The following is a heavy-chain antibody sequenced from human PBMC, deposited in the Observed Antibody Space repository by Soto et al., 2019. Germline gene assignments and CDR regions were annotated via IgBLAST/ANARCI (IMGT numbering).Heavy chain of an antibody. J-gene: IGHJ4*02. CDR1: GFTFRNFG. D-gene: IGHD2-21*02. CDR3: SKAVPPFVVVTASDY. V-gene: IGHV3-30*18. Sequence: GSLRLSCAASGFTFRNFGMHWVRQAPGKGLEWVAVISYDGTNKYYADSVKGRFTISRDNSKNTLYLQINSLRAEDTAVYYCSKAVPPFVVVTASDYWGQGTLVTVSS. CDR2: ISYDGTNK.